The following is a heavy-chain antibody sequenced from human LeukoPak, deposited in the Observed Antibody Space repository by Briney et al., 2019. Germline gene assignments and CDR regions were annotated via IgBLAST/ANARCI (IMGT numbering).Heavy chain of an antibody. CDR3: AKDTVVRGVRSLYGMDV. J-gene: IGHJ6*02. CDR1: GFTFDDYA. D-gene: IGHD3-10*01. V-gene: IGHV3-9*01. CDR2: ISWNSGSI. Sequence: PGGSLRLSCAASGFTFDDYAMNWVRQAPGKGLEWVSGISWNSGSIGYADSVKGRFTIPRDNAKDSLYLQINSLRAEDTALYYCAKDTVVRGVRSLYGMDVWGQGTTVTVSS.